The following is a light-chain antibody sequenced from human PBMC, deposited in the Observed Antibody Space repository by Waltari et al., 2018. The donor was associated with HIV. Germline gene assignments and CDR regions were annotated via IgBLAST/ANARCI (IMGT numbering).Light chain of an antibody. V-gene: IGKV3-20*01. CDR2: GAS. CDR3: QQYGSSPWT. Sequence: IVLTQSPGTLSLSPGDRATLSCRASPSVSSSYLAWFQQKPGQAPRLLIYGASSRATGIPYRFSGSGSGTDFTLTISRLEPEDFAVYYCQQYGSSPWTFGQGTKLEIK. J-gene: IGKJ2*01. CDR1: PSVSSSY.